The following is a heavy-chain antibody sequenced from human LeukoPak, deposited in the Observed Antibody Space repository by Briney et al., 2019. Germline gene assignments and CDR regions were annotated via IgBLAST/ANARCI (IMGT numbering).Heavy chain of an antibody. CDR2: IYYSGST. CDR1: GGSISSSSYY. J-gene: IGHJ6*03. D-gene: IGHD3-9*01. V-gene: IGHV4-39*01. Sequence: SETLSLTCTVSGGSISSSSYYWGWIRQPPGKGLEWIGSIYYSGSTYYNPSLKSRVTISVDTSKNQFSLKLSSVTAADTAVYYCARVKGYDILTGYYYYYMDVWGKGTTVTISS. CDR3: ARVKGYDILTGYYYYYMDV.